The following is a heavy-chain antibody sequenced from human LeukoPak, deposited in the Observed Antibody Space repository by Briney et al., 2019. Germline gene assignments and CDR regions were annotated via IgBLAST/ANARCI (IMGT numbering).Heavy chain of an antibody. D-gene: IGHD6-19*01. CDR2: IKKDGSEK. J-gene: IGHJ3*02. CDR3: ARDISSAWCARAFDI. CDR1: GITFSSYW. Sequence: SGGSLRLSCAASGITFSSYWMNWVRQAPGRGLEWVANIKKDGSEKYYVDSVKGRFTISRDNAKNSLFLQMNSLRAEDTAVYYCARDISSAWCARAFDIWGQGTMVTVSS. V-gene: IGHV3-7*01.